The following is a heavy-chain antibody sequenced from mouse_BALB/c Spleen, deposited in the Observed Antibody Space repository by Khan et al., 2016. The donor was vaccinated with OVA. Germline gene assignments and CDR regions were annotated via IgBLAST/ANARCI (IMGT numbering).Heavy chain of an antibody. V-gene: IGHV9-3-1*01. J-gene: IGHJ3*01. D-gene: IGHD2-1*01. Sequence: QIQSVQSGPELKKPGETVKISCKASGYTLTNYGMNWVKQAPGKGLKWMGWINTYTGEATYADDFKGRFAFSLETSASTAYLQINILKNEDTATYFCSRSNGNYWFAYWGQGTLVTVSA. CDR3: SRSNGNYWFAY. CDR2: INTYTGEA. CDR1: GYTLTNYG.